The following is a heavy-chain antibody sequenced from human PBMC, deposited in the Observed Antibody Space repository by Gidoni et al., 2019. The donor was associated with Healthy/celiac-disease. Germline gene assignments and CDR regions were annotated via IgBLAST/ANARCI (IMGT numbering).Heavy chain of an antibody. CDR2: IGGSGGST. V-gene: IGHV3-23*01. D-gene: IGHD3-3*01. CDR1: GFTFSSYA. J-gene: IGHJ4*02. Sequence: EVQLLESGGGLVQPGGSLRLSCSASGFTFSSYAMSWVRQAPGKGLGWVSAIGGSGGSTYYADSVKGRFTISRDNSKNTLYLQMNSLRAEDTAVYYCAKVRHYDFWSGYYSDYWGQGTLVTVSS. CDR3: AKVRHYDFWSGYYSDY.